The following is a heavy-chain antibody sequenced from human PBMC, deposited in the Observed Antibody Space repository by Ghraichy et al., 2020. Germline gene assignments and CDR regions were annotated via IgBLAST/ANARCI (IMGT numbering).Heavy chain of an antibody. J-gene: IGHJ4*02. CDR1: GFTFSSYA. Sequence: GGSLRLSCAASGFTFSSYAMHWVRQAPGKGLEWVAVISYDGSNKYYADSVKGRFTISRENSKNTLYLQMNSLRAEDTAVYYCARGGYYYDSSGYSDWGQGTLVTVSS. CDR2: ISYDGSNK. CDR3: ARGGYYYDSSGYSD. D-gene: IGHD3-22*01. V-gene: IGHV3-30*04.